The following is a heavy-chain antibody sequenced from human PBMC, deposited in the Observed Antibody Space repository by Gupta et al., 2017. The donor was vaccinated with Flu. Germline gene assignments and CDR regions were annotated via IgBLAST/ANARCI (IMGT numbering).Heavy chain of an antibody. V-gene: IGHV3-72*01. Sequence: EVQLVQSGGGLVHPGRSLRLSCVASGFTFSDHYMDWGRQAPGKGPEWVGRIRIKAKNYTTEYAASVQGRFTISRDDSRNSLHLQMNTLKTEDTAVYYCARAFTIATDQFDYWGQGTLGTVSS. J-gene: IGHJ4*02. CDR3: ARAFTIATDQFDY. CDR1: GFTFSDHY. CDR2: IRIKAKNYTT. D-gene: IGHD3-3*01.